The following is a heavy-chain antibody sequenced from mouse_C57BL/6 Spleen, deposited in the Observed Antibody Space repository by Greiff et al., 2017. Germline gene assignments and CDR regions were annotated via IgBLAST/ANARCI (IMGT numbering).Heavy chain of an antibody. D-gene: IGHD2-12*01. V-gene: IGHV1-81*01. Sequence: VQLQESGAELARPGASVKLSCKASGYTFTSYGISWVKQRTGQGLEWIGEIYPRSGNTYYNEKFKGKATLTADKSSSTAYMELRSLTSEDSAVYFCASPLYYSYSWFAYWGQGTLVTVSA. CDR1: GYTFTSYG. CDR2: IYPRSGNT. CDR3: ASPLYYSYSWFAY. J-gene: IGHJ3*01.